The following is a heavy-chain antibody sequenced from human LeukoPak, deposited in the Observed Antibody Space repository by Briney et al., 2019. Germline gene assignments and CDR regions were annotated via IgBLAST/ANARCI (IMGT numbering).Heavy chain of an antibody. CDR3: AREDMWAFDI. CDR2: IKPDGSQK. CDR1: GFTFSHYW. J-gene: IGHJ3*02. V-gene: IGHV3-7*01. D-gene: IGHD2-15*01. Sequence: GGSLRLSCAASGFTFSHYWMSWVRQAPGRGLEWVANIKPDGSQKDYVDFVKGRFTISRGNAKNSLYLQMDSLRAEDTAVYFCAREDMWAFDIWGQGTMVTVSS.